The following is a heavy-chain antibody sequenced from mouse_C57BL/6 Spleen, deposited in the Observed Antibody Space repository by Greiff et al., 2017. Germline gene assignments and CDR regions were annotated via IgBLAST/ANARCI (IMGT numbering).Heavy chain of an antibody. Sequence: EVQVVESEGGLVQPGSSMKLSCTASGFTFSDYYMAWVRQVPEKGLEWVANINYDGSSTYYLDSLKSRFIISRDNAKNILYLQMSSLKSEDTATYYCARGGGYGSGFAYWGQGTLVTVSA. V-gene: IGHV5-16*01. J-gene: IGHJ3*01. CDR3: ARGGGYGSGFAY. D-gene: IGHD1-1*01. CDR1: GFTFSDYY. CDR2: INYDGSST.